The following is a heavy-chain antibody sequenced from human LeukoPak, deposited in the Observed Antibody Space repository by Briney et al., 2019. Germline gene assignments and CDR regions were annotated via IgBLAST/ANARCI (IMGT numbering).Heavy chain of an antibody. J-gene: IGHJ4*02. V-gene: IGHV3-30*02. Sequence: GGSLRLSCAASGFTFSSYGMHWVRQAPGKGLEWVAFIRYDGSNKYYADSVKGRFTISRDNSKNTLYLQMNSLRVEDTAVYYCAREAGYSGYDPGTNYWGQGTLVTVSS. CDR3: AREAGYSGYDPGTNY. CDR2: IRYDGSNK. CDR1: GFTFSSYG. D-gene: IGHD5-12*01.